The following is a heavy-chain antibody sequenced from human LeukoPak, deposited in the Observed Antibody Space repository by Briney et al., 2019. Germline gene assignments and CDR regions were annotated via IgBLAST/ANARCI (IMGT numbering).Heavy chain of an antibody. CDR2: ISGSGGST. D-gene: IGHD3-22*01. Sequence: GGSLRLSCAASGFTFSSYAMSWVRQAPGKGLEWVSAISGSGGSTYYADSVKGRFTISRDNSKNTLYLQMNGLRAEDTAVYYCAKDDDSSGYHTVSYFDYWGQGTLVTVSS. J-gene: IGHJ4*02. CDR1: GFTFSSYA. CDR3: AKDDDSSGYHTVSYFDY. V-gene: IGHV3-23*01.